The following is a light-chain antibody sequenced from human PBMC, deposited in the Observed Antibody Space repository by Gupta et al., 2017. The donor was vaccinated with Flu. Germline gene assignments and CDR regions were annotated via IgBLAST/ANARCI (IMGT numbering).Light chain of an antibody. CDR1: SSGIGGNT. V-gene: IGLV1-44*01. CDR2: NIN. Sequence: VTIFCFGSSSGIGGNTVNWYQQLPGAAPKLLILNINQRPSGVPDRFSCSNSGTSASLAISXLXYEDEAXYYCSTSDDSINGRCVFGAGTKLTVL. CDR3: STSDDSINGRCV. J-gene: IGLJ3*02.